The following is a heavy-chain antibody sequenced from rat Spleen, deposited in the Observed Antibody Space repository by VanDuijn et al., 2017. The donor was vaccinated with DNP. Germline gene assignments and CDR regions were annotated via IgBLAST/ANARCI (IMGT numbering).Heavy chain of an antibody. V-gene: IGHV3-1*01. CDR2: INYSGAT. CDR3: ARGLNYGGYIYSWYFDF. CDR1: GYSITSNY. D-gene: IGHD1-11*01. J-gene: IGHJ1*01. Sequence: EVQFQESGPGLVKSSQSLSLTCSVTGYSITSNYWAWIRKFPGNKMEWMGYINYSGATSYNPSLRGRVSITRDTSKNQFFLQLNSVTTEDTATYYCARGLNYGGYIYSWYFDFWGPGTMVTVSS.